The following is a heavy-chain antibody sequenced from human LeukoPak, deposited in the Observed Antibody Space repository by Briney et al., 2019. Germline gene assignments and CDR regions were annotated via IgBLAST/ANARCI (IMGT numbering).Heavy chain of an antibody. CDR3: ARVGGH. J-gene: IGHJ4*02. Sequence: GGSLRLSCAASGLTVSKNYMSWVRQAPGKGLESVSVIYSGGSTYYADSVRGRFTISRDNSKNTLYLQMNSLRVEDTAVYYCARVGGHWCQGTLVTVSS. D-gene: IGHD3-10*01. V-gene: IGHV3-53*01. CDR2: IYSGGST. CDR1: GLTVSKNY.